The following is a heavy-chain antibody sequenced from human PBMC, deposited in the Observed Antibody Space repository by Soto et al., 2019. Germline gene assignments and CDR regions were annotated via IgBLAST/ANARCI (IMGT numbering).Heavy chain of an antibody. V-gene: IGHV1-69*06. CDR2: IIPIFGTA. J-gene: IGHJ6*02. CDR3: ASGYCSGGSCYSGFYYGMDV. Sequence: SVKVSCKASGGTFSSYAISWVRQAPVQGLEWMGGIIPIFGTANYAQKFQGRVTITADKSTSTAYMELSSLRSEDTAVYYCASGYCSGGSCYSGFYYGMDVWGQGTTVTSP. CDR1: GGTFSSYA. D-gene: IGHD2-15*01.